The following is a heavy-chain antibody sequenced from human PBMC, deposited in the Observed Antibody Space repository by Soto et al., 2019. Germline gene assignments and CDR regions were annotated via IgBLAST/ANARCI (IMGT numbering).Heavy chain of an antibody. CDR1: GGSISSYY. CDR3: ARHLNYYYYYGMDV. J-gene: IGHJ6*02. V-gene: IGHV4-59*01. CDR2: IYYSGST. Sequence: SETLSLTCTVSGGSISSYYLSWIRQPPGKGLEWIGYIYYSGSTNYNPSLKSRVTISVDTSKNQFSLKLSSVTAADTAVYYCARHLNYYYYYGMDVWGQGTTVTVSS.